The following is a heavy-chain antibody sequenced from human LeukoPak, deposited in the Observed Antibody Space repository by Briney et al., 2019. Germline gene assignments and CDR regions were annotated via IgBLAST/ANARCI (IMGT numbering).Heavy chain of an antibody. D-gene: IGHD2/OR15-2a*01. CDR2: INHSGST. CDR1: GGSFSGYY. V-gene: IGHV4-34*01. CDR3: LRGYFYFDY. Sequence: PSETLSLTCAVYGGSFSGYYWSWIRQPPGKGLEWIGEINHSGSTNYNPSLKSRVTISVDTSKNQFSLKLSSVTAADTAVYYCLRGYFYFDYWGQGTLVTVSS. J-gene: IGHJ4*02.